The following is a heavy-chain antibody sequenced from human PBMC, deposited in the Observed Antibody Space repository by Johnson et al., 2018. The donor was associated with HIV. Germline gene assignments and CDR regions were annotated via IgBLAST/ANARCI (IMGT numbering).Heavy chain of an antibody. J-gene: IGHJ3*02. CDR3: AKETRDSRSAFDI. CDR1: GFTFSSYG. V-gene: IGHV3-30*02. Sequence: QVQLVESGGGVVQPGGSLRLSCAASGFTFSSYGMHWVRQAPGKGLEWVTFIQFDGRHKYSADFVKGRFTISRDTSKKSVFIQMNSLRPEDTAVYYCAKETRDSRSAFDIWGQGTLVTVSS. CDR2: IQFDGRHK. D-gene: IGHD4-11*01.